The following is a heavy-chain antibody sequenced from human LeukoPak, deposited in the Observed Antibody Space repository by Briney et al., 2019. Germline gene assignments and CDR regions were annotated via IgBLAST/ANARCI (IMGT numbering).Heavy chain of an antibody. Sequence: GASVKVSCKASGYTFTGYYMHWVRQAPGQGLEWMGWINPNSGGTNYAQKFQGRVTMTRDTSISTAYMELSRLRSDDTAVYYCARGNYYYDSSGYYAGEFDYWGQGTLVTVSS. CDR3: ARGNYYYDSSGYYAGEFDY. CDR2: INPNSGGT. V-gene: IGHV1-2*02. D-gene: IGHD3-22*01. CDR1: GYTFTGYY. J-gene: IGHJ4*02.